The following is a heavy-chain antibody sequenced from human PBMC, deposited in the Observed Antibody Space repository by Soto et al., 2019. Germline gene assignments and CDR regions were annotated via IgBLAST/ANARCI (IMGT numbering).Heavy chain of an antibody. Sequence: QVQLVESGGGVVQPGRSLRLSCAASGFTFSSYAMHWVRQAPVKGLEWVAVISYDGSNKYYADSVKGRFTISRDNSKNTLDLQMNSLRAEDRAVYYCARGGRSYYEILTGYYTGDAFDIWGQGTMVTVSS. CDR3: ARGGRSYYEILTGYYTGDAFDI. CDR1: GFTFSSYA. D-gene: IGHD3-9*01. V-gene: IGHV3-30-3*01. J-gene: IGHJ3*02. CDR2: ISYDGSNK.